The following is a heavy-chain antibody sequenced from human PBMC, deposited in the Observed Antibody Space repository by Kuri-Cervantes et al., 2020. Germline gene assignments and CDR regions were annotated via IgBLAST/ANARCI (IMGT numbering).Heavy chain of an antibody. Sequence: GESLKISCAASGFTFSSYSMNWVRQAPGKGLEWVSSISSSSSYIYYADSVKGRFTISRDNAKNSLYLQMNSLRAEDTAVYYCARTLATRGYYFDYWGQGTLVTVSS. D-gene: IGHD1-1*01. CDR1: GFTFSSYS. J-gene: IGHJ4*02. V-gene: IGHV3-21*01. CDR3: ARTLATRGYYFDY. CDR2: ISSSSSYI.